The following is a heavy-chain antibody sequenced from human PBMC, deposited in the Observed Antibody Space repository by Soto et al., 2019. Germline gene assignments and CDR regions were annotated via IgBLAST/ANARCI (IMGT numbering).Heavy chain of an antibody. CDR2: IWFDGSNK. J-gene: IGHJ4*02. CDR1: GFTFSSYG. Sequence: GGSLRLSCAASGFTFSSYGMHWVRQAPGKGLEWVAVIWFDGSNKFYADSVKGRFTISRDNSKNTVSLQMNSLRDEASAAYYCATTGPYWGQGTLVTVSS. V-gene: IGHV3-33*01. CDR3: ATTGPY.